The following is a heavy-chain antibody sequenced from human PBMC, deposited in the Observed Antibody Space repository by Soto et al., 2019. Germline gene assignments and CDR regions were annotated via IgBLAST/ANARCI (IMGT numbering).Heavy chain of an antibody. D-gene: IGHD2-15*01. CDR3: ARGSDIVVVVAAHRFDY. Sequence: QVQLQQWGAGLLKPSETLSLTCAVYGGSFSGYYWSWIRQPPGKGLEWIGEINHSGSTNYNPSLKSRVTISVDTSKNQFSLKLSSVTAADTAVYYCARGSDIVVVVAAHRFDYWGQGTLVTVSS. CDR1: GGSFSGYY. V-gene: IGHV4-34*01. CDR2: INHSGST. J-gene: IGHJ4*02.